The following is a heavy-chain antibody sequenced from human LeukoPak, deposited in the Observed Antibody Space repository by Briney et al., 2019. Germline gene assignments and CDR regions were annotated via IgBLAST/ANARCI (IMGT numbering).Heavy chain of an antibody. Sequence: GGSLRLSCAASGFTFSSYSMNWVRQAPGKGLEWVSSISRSSSYIYYADSVKGRFTISRDNAKNSLYLQINSLRAEDTAVYYCARGDYYGSGIPGYWGQGTLVTVSS. D-gene: IGHD3-10*01. CDR3: ARGDYYGSGIPGY. CDR2: ISRSSSYI. J-gene: IGHJ4*02. V-gene: IGHV3-21*01. CDR1: GFTFSSYS.